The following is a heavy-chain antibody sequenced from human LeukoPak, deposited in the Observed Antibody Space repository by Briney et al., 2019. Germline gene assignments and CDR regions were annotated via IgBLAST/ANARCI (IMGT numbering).Heavy chain of an antibody. D-gene: IGHD3-22*01. CDR3: SRFYSSGWASGAFDI. V-gene: IGHV3-49*04. J-gene: IGHJ3*02. CDR2: IRNKANGGTT. CDR1: GFSFSDYA. Sequence: GGSLRLSCTTSGFSFSDYAVSWVRQAPGKGLEWIGFIRNKANGGTTEYAASVKGRFTISRDDSKTIAHLQMSSLKTEDTAVYYCSRFYSSGWASGAFDIWGQGTMVTVSS.